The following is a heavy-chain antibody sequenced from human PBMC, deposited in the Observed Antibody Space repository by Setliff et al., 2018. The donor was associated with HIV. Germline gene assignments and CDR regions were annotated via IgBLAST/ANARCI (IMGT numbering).Heavy chain of an antibody. V-gene: IGHV4-38-2*01. CDR3: ARSTPSIGYISEH. J-gene: IGHJ1*01. D-gene: IGHD5-12*01. Sequence: SETLSLTCAVSGYSIRSGYYWGWIRQSPGKGLEWIGTMFRTGTSYYNPSLTSRVTISQDTSKNQFSLELTSVTAADTAVYYCARSTPSIGYISEHWGQGALVTVSS. CDR2: MFRTGTS. CDR1: GYSIRSGYY.